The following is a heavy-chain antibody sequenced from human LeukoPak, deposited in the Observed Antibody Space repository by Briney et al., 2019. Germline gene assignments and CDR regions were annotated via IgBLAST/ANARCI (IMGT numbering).Heavy chain of an antibody. V-gene: IGHV3-48*01. CDR2: ISSSSSTI. CDR3: ARFFLGSRRGIDY. D-gene: IGHD3-10*01. Sequence: GGSLRLSCAASGFTFSSYWMSWVRQAPGKGLEWVSYISSSSSTIYYADSVKGRFTISRDNAKNSLYLQMNSLRAEDTAVYYCARFFLGSRRGIDYWGQGTLVTVSS. J-gene: IGHJ4*02. CDR1: GFTFSSYW.